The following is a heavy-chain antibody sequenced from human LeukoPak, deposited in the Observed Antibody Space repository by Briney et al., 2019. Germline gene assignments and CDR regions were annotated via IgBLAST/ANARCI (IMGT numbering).Heavy chain of an antibody. D-gene: IGHD3-22*01. CDR3: ASGQIDYYDSSGYYLNLPNY. CDR2: IYASGSP. V-gene: IGHV4-4*07. J-gene: IGHJ4*02. CDR1: GGSISIHY. Sequence: SETLSLTCTVSGGSISIHYWSWIRQPAGKGLEWIGRIYASGSPNYNPSLKSRVTMSLDTSTNQFSLKLSSVTAADTAVYYCASGQIDYYDSSGYYLNLPNYWGQGTLVTVSS.